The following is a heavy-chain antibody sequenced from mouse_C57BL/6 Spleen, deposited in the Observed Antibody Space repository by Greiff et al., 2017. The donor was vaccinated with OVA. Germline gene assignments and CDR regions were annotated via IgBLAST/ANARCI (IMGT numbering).Heavy chain of an antibody. CDR2: IDPETGGT. Sequence: VQGVESGAELVRPGASVTLSCKASGYTFTDYEMHWVKQTPVHGLEWIGAIDPETGGTAYNQKFKGKAILTADKSSSTAYMELRSLTSEDSAVYYCTRYYGSTYYFDYWGQGTTLTVSS. CDR3: TRYYGSTYYFDY. V-gene: IGHV1-15*01. D-gene: IGHD1-1*01. CDR1: GYTFTDYE. J-gene: IGHJ2*01.